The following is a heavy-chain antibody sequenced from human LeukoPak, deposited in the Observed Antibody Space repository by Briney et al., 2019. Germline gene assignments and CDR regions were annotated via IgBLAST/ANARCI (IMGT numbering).Heavy chain of an antibody. CDR1: GFTFSGFS. J-gene: IGHJ4*02. D-gene: IGHD6-13*01. CDR2: IKQDGSER. CDR3: ATDPGGGSWYSLYY. Sequence: GGSLRLSCAASGFTFSGFSMSWVRQSPTKGLEWVANIKQDGSERYYVDSVKGRFTISRDNAKNSLSLQMNNLRVEDTAVYYCATDPGGGSWYSLYYWGQGTLVTVSS. V-gene: IGHV3-7*01.